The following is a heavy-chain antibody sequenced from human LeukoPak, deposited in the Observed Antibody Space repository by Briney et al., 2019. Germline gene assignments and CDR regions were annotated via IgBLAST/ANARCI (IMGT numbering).Heavy chain of an antibody. D-gene: IGHD2-21*01. CDR1: GGSFSGYY. CDR2: INHSGST. V-gene: IGHV4-34*01. CDR3: ARHMRKGRWPFDY. Sequence: SETLSLTCAVYGGSFSGYYWSWIRQPPGKGLEWIGEINHSGSTNYNPSLKSRVTISVDTSKNQFSLKLSSETAADTAVYYCARHMRKGRWPFDYWGQGTLVTVSS. J-gene: IGHJ4*02.